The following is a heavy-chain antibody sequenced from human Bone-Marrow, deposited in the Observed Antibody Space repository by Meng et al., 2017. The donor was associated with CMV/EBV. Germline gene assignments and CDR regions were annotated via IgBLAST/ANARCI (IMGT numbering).Heavy chain of an antibody. CDR2: IYYSGST. CDR3: ARDNGGYYDFWSGYYYFDY. CDR1: GGSISSSSYY. Sequence: GSLRLSCTVPGGSISSSSYYWGWIRQPPGKGLEWIGSIYYSGSTYYNPSLKSRVTISVNTSKNQFSLKLSSVTAADTAVYYCARDNGGYYDFWSGYYYFDYWGQGTLVTVSS. D-gene: IGHD3-3*01. V-gene: IGHV4-39*07. J-gene: IGHJ4*02.